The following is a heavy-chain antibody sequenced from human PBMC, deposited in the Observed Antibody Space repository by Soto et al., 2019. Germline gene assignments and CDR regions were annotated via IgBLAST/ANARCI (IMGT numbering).Heavy chain of an antibody. V-gene: IGHV4-59*01. J-gene: IGHJ4*02. Sequence: PSETLSLTCTVSGDSISTFYWGWMRQSPGKELEWIGYVYYTGSTNYNPSLKSRVTISVDRSKNQFSLKLTSANAAVTAGYYCARGRTVRNYADDSSDYFYFFDYWGQGTQATVSS. D-gene: IGHD3-22*01. CDR1: GDSISTFY. CDR2: VYYTGST. CDR3: ARGRTVRNYADDSSDYFYFFDY.